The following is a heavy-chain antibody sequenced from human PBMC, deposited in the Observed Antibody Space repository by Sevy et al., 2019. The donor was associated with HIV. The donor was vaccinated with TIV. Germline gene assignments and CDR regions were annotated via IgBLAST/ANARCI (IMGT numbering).Heavy chain of an antibody. CDR2: INPNSGGT. J-gene: IGHJ4*02. CDR3: ARGGADTAMVTGFY. CDR1: GYTFTGYY. Sequence: ASVKVSCKASGYTFTGYYMHWVRQAPGQGLEWMGWINPNSGGTNYAQKFQGRVTMTRDTSIGTAYMELSRLRSDDTAVYYCARGGADTAMVTGFYWGQGTLVTVSS. D-gene: IGHD5-18*01. V-gene: IGHV1-2*02.